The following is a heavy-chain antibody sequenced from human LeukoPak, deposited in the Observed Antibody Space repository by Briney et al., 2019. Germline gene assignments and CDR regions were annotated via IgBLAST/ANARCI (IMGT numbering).Heavy chain of an antibody. V-gene: IGHV1-46*01. CDR3: ARGAWVVISTTPLDY. J-gene: IGHJ4*02. CDR1: GYSFTSYY. Sequence: ASVKVSCKASGYSFTSYYIHWVRQAPGQGLEWMGLFNPSGGGTSYAQKFQGRVAVTGDTSTTTVYMELSSLRSDDTAVYYCARGAWVVISTTPLDYWGQGTLVTVSS. D-gene: IGHD4-23*01. CDR2: FNPSGGGT.